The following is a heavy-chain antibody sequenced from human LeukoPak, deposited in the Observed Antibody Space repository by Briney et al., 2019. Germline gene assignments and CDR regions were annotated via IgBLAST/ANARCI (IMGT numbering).Heavy chain of an antibody. CDR3: ARDLIVVVETNN. J-gene: IGHJ4*02. Sequence: GGSLRLSCAASGFTFSSYSMNWVRQAPGKGLEWVSYISSSSSTIYYEDSVKGRFTISRDNAKNSLYLQMNSLRAEDTAVYYCARDLIVVVETNNWGQGTLVTVSS. CDR2: ISSSSSTI. V-gene: IGHV3-48*04. D-gene: IGHD2-2*01. CDR1: GFTFSSYS.